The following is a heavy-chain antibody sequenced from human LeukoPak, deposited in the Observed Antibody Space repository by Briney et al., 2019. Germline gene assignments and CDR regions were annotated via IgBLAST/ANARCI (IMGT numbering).Heavy chain of an antibody. J-gene: IGHJ4*02. V-gene: IGHV3-7*01. CDR2: IKQDGSEK. Sequence: GGSLTLSCAASGFTFSIYWMSRVRQAPGKGLEWVANIKQDGSEKYYVDSVKGRFTISRDNAKNSLYLQMNSLRAEDTAVYYCARDPTPEYSSSSGDSWGQGTLVTVPS. CDR1: GFTFSIYW. CDR3: ARDPTPEYSSSSGDS. D-gene: IGHD6-6*01.